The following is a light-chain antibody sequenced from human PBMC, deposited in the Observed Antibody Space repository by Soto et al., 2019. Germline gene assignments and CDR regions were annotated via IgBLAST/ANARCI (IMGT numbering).Light chain of an antibody. V-gene: IGKV3-20*01. J-gene: IGKJ1*01. CDR1: ETVTGKY. CDR2: AAS. CDR3: QQYSSPPQT. Sequence: EIVLTQSPGTLSLSPADRATLSCRASETVTGKYLAWYQQKVGQAPRLLIFAASNRATGIPDRSSGSGSGTDFTLTISRLEPEDFAMYFCQQYSSPPQTFGQGTKVEIK.